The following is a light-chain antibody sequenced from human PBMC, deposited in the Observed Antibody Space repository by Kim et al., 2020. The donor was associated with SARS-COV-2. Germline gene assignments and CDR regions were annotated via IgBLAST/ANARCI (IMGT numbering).Light chain of an antibody. Sequence: SITMSCTGTSRDISGSDYVSWYQQHPGTAPKLIIYEVNNRPSGVSNRFSGSKSGNTASLTISGLQTEDEAEYYCSSHRDSTTLDVFGTGTKVTVL. CDR1: SRDISGSDY. J-gene: IGLJ1*01. V-gene: IGLV2-14*01. CDR2: EVN. CDR3: SSHRDSTTLDV.